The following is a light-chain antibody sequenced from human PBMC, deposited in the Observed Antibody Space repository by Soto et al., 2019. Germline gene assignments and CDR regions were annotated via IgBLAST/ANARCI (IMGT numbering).Light chain of an antibody. CDR2: DAS. J-gene: IGKJ2*02. Sequence: EIVLTQSPATLSLSPGERATLSCRASQSVSSYLAWYQQKPGQAPRLLIYDASNRATGIPARFSCSGSGTDFTLTISSLEPEDFAVYDCQQRSNWPPGCTFGQGTKLEIK. CDR3: QQRSNWPPGCT. V-gene: IGKV3-11*01. CDR1: QSVSSY.